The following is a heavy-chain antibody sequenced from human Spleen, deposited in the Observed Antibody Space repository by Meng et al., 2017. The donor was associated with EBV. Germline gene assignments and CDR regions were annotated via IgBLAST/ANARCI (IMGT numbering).Heavy chain of an antibody. Sequence: QVQLVQSGTGVKKPWSSVKVSCKASGDTLSSYSIIWVRQVPGQGLEWMGEIIPIFGTTDHAQKYQGRVTITADESTKTVYMELSSLSSEDTAVYYCVRGAWGSGLSYHFDNWGQGTLVTVSS. CDR3: VRGAWGSGLSYHFDN. J-gene: IGHJ4*02. V-gene: IGHV1-69*01. CDR1: GDTLSSYS. D-gene: IGHD3-10*01. CDR2: IIPIFGTT.